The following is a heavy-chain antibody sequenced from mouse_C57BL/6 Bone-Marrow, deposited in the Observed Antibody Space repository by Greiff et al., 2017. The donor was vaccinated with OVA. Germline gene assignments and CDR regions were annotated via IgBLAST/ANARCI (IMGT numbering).Heavy chain of an antibody. D-gene: IGHD1-1*01. V-gene: IGHV1-72*01. J-gene: IGHJ3*01. CDR2: IDPNSGGT. Sequence: VQLQQPGAELVKPGASVKLSCKASGYTFTSYWMHWVKQRPGRGLEWLGRIDPNSGGTKYNEKFKSKATLTVDKPSSTAYMQLISLLSTDSAVYYCARATVVPFSYWGQGTLVTVSA. CDR1: GYTFTSYW. CDR3: ARATVVPFSY.